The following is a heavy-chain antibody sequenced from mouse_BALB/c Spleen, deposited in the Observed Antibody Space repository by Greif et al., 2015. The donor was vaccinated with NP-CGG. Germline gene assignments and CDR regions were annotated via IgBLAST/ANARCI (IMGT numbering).Heavy chain of an antibody. Sequence: VQLQQSGAELMKPGASVKISCKATGYTFSSYWIEWVKQRPGHGLEWIGEILPGSGSTNYNEKFKGKATFTADTSSNTAYMQLSCLTSEDSAVYYCARDGGQGAYWGQGTLVTVSA. CDR3: ARDGGQGAY. V-gene: IGHV1-9*01. J-gene: IGHJ3*01. D-gene: IGHD2-3*01. CDR2: ILPGSGST. CDR1: GYTFSSYW.